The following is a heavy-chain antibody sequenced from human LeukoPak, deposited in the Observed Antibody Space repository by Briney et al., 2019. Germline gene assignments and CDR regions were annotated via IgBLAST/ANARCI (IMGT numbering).Heavy chain of an antibody. V-gene: IGHV3-7*03. D-gene: IGHD1-26*01. CDR3: ARVSSGSYWGWSAFDI. CDR2: IKQDGSEK. Sequence: GGSLRLSCAASGFTFSSYAMSWVRQAPGKGQEWVANIKQDGSEKYYVDSVKGRFTISRDNAKNSLYLQMNSLRAEDTAVYYCARVSSGSYWGWSAFDIWGQGTMVTVSS. CDR1: GFTFSSYA. J-gene: IGHJ3*02.